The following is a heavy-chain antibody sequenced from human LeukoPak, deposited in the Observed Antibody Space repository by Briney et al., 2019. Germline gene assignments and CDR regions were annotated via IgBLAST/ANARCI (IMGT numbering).Heavy chain of an antibody. V-gene: IGHV3-30*03. CDR2: ISYDGRNK. CDR1: GFTFSSYG. Sequence: GGSLRLSCAASGFTFSSYGMHWVRQAPGKGLEWVSVISYDGRNKYYADPVKGRFTISRDNAKNTLYLQMDSLRAEDTAVYYCVRDAYNILTAPYFDYWGQGTLVTVSS. J-gene: IGHJ4*02. D-gene: IGHD3-9*01. CDR3: VRDAYNILTAPYFDY.